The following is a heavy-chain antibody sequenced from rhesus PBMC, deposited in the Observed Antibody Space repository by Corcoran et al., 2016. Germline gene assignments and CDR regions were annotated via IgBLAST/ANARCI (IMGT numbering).Heavy chain of an antibody. D-gene: IGHD5-12*01. V-gene: IGHV4-80*01. CDR1: GGSFSSYW. CDR2: INGNRESS. CDR3: ARRDSYTVRSFDY. J-gene: IGHJ4*01. Sequence: QVQLQESGPGLVKPSETLSLTCAVSGGSFSSYWWSWIRQPPGKGREWIVEINGNRESSNYNPSLKSRVTMSKDASRNQFALKLSSVTAADTAVYYCARRDSYTVRSFDYWGQGVLVTVSS.